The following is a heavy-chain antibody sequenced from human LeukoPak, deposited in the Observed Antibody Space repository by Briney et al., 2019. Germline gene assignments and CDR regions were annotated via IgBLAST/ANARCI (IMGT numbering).Heavy chain of an antibody. CDR2: IDAGNGRT. CDR1: GYDFTKYA. V-gene: IGHV1-3*03. D-gene: IGHD2-8*01. J-gene: IGHJ4*02. Sequence: ASVKVSCKASGYDFTKYAVQWVRQAPGQRLEWMGWIDAGNGRTKYSQDFQGRVTITRDTSARIAYMELSSLTSDDMSVYYCARDPPGVRYGRPIFDFWGQGTLVTVSS. CDR3: ARDPPGVRYGRPIFDF.